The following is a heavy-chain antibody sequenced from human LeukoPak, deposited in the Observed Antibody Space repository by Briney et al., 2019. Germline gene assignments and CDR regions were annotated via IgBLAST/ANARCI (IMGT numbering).Heavy chain of an antibody. CDR2: ISSSSSYI. V-gene: IGHV3-21*01. D-gene: IGHD6-13*01. Sequence: GGSLRLFCAAAGFSFSSHAFSGGRQAPFRGMAWVSSISSSSSYIYYADSVKGRFTISRDNAKNSLYLQMNSLRPEDTAVYYCASPQDGRAAPETSFDHWGQGTLVTVSS. J-gene: IGHJ4*02. CDR3: ASPQDGRAAPETSFDH. CDR1: GFSFSSHA.